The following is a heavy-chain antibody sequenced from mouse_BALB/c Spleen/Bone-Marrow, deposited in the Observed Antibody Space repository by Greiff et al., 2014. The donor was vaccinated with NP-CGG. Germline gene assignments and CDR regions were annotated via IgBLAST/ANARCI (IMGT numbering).Heavy chain of an antibody. Sequence: EVQLVESGPELVKPGASMKISCKASGYSFTGYTMNWVKQSHGKNLEWIGLINPYNGGTSYNQKFKGKATLTVDKSSSTAYMELLSLTSEDSAVYYCGRGDYYGSSSFAYWGQGTLVTVSA. V-gene: IGHV1-18*01. CDR2: INPYNGGT. J-gene: IGHJ3*01. D-gene: IGHD1-1*01. CDR1: GYSFTGYT. CDR3: GRGDYYGSSSFAY.